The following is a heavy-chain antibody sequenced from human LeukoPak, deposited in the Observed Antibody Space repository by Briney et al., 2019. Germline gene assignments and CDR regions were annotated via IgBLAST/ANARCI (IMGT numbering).Heavy chain of an antibody. D-gene: IGHD4-17*01. Sequence: SETLSLTCTVSGGSISSGSYYWSWIRQPARKGLEWIGRIYTSGSTNYNPSLKSRVTISVDTSKNQFSLKLSSVTAADTAVYYCARDRGDYEWAGDYWYFDLWGRGTLVTVSS. V-gene: IGHV4-61*02. J-gene: IGHJ2*01. CDR3: ARDRGDYEWAGDYWYFDL. CDR2: IYTSGST. CDR1: GGSISSGSYY.